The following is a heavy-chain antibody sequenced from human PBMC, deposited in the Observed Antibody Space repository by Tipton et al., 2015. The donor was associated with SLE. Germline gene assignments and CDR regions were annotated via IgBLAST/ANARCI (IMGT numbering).Heavy chain of an antibody. CDR1: GFTLSSYS. D-gene: IGHD3-22*01. J-gene: IGHJ3*02. V-gene: IGHV3-21*03. CDR3: ARGYDSRLRAFDI. CDR2: ISSRSSFI. Sequence: GSLRLSCVASGFTLSSYSMTWVRQAPGKGLEWVSSISSRSSFIYYADSLKGRFTISRDNAKNSLYLQMNSLRAEDTAVYYCARGYDSRLRAFDIWGQGTMVTVSS.